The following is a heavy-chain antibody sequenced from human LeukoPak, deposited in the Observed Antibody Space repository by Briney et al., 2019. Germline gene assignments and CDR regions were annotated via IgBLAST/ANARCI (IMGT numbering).Heavy chain of an antibody. Sequence: SQTLSLTCAISGDSVSSNSAGWNWIRQSLSRGLEWLGRTYYRSKWYNDYAVSVKSRITINADTSKNQFSLQLNSVTPEDTAVYYCARDSSSWEYYYYGMDVWGQGTTVTVSS. V-gene: IGHV6-1*01. CDR2: TYYRSKWYN. J-gene: IGHJ6*02. CDR1: GDSVSSNSAG. D-gene: IGHD1-26*01. CDR3: ARDSSSWEYYYYGMDV.